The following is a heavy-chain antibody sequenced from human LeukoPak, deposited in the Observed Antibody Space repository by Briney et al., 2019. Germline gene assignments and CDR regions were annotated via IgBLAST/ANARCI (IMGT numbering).Heavy chain of an antibody. J-gene: IGHJ4*02. Sequence: GGTLRLSCDASGLTFSSYAISWVRHAPGKGLEWVLAISGSGGSTYYADSVKGRFTISRDNSKNTLYLQMNSLRAEDTAVYYCAKAAAHPSYFDYWGQGTLVTVSS. CDR2: ISGSGGST. D-gene: IGHD6-13*01. CDR1: GLTFSSYA. CDR3: AKAAAHPSYFDY. V-gene: IGHV3-23*01.